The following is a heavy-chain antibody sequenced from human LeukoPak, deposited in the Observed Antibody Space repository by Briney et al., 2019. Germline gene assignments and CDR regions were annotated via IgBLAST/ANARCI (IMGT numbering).Heavy chain of an antibody. CDR3: ATQPQNYYDSSGYYCYYFDY. V-gene: IGHV1-69*13. Sequence: ASAKVSCKASGGTFSSYTISWVRQAPGQGLEWMGRIIPIFGTANYAQKFQGRVTITADESTSTAYMGLSSLRSEDTAVYYCATQPQNYYDSSGYYCYYFDYWGQGTLVTVSS. D-gene: IGHD3-22*01. CDR1: GGTFSSYT. CDR2: IIPIFGTA. J-gene: IGHJ4*02.